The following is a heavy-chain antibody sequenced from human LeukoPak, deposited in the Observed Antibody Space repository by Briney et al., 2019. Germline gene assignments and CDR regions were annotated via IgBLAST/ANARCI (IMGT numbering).Heavy chain of an antibody. CDR2: IAYDGSNK. D-gene: IGHD2-2*01. Sequence: GGSLRLSCAASGFTFSNYGMHWVRQAPGKGLEWVAFIAYDGSNKYYADSVKGRFTISRDNSKNTLYLQMNSLRAEDTAVYYCAKVGPFSADYAFHIWGQGTMVTVSS. V-gene: IGHV3-30*02. CDR1: GFTFSNYG. CDR3: AKVGPFSADYAFHI. J-gene: IGHJ3*02.